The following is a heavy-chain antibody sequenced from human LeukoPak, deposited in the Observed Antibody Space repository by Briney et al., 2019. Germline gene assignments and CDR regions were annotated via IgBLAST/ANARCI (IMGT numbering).Heavy chain of an antibody. CDR2: ITWNSGSV. CDR1: GFTFDDYA. Sequence: PGRSLRLSCAASGFTFDDYAMHWVRQAPGKGLEWVSGITWNSGSVGYADSVKGRFTISRDNAKNSLHLQMNSLKTEDTAFYYCAKDPYGDFESYFDYWGQGTLVTVSS. D-gene: IGHD4-17*01. V-gene: IGHV3-9*01. CDR3: AKDPYGDFESYFDY. J-gene: IGHJ4*02.